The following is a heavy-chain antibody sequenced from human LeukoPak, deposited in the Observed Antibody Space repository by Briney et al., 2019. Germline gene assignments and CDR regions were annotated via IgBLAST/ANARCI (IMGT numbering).Heavy chain of an antibody. J-gene: IGHJ4*02. D-gene: IGHD3-10*01. CDR1: GGSISSSNW. V-gene: IGHV4-4*02. Sequence: SGTLSLTCAVSGGSISSSNWWSWVRQPPGKGLEWIGEIYHSGSSNYNPSLKSRVTISVDTSKNQFSLKLSSVTAADTAVYYCASLWFGEFHYWGQGTLVTVSS. CDR2: IYHSGSS. CDR3: ASLWFGEFHY.